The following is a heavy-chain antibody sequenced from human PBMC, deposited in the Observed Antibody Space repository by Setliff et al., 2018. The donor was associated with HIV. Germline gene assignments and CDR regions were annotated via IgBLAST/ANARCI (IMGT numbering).Heavy chain of an antibody. D-gene: IGHD2-15*01. CDR1: GGSISSGSYY. Sequence: PSETLSLTCTVSGGSISSGSYYWSWIRQPAGKGLEWIGHIYTSGSTNYNPSLKSRVTISVDTSKNQVSLKLSSVTAADTAVYYCARASSRLNCSGGSCYRAPYAFDIWGQGTMVTVSS. J-gene: IGHJ3*02. CDR3: ARASSRLNCSGGSCYRAPYAFDI. V-gene: IGHV4-61*09. CDR2: IYTSGST.